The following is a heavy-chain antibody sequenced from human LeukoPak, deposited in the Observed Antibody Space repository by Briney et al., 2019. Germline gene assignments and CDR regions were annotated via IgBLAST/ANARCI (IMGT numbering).Heavy chain of an antibody. V-gene: IGHV3-21*01. CDR3: AKNAASYDYYYFDY. D-gene: IGHD5-12*01. J-gene: IGHJ4*02. Sequence: GGSLRLSCAASGFTFSSYSMNWVRQAPGKGLEWVSSISSSSSYIYYADSVKGRFTISRDNAKNTLYLQMNSLRAEDTAVYYCAKNAASYDYYYFDYWGQGTLVTVSS. CDR2: ISSSSSYI. CDR1: GFTFSSYS.